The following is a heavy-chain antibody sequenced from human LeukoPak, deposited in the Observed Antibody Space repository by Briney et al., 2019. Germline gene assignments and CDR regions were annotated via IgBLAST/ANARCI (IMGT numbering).Heavy chain of an antibody. V-gene: IGHV4-30-4*01. CDR2: IYYSGST. J-gene: IGHJ4*02. D-gene: IGHD3-16*01. CDR3: AREGLRNLDY. CDR1: GASISDYY. Sequence: SETLSLTCTVSGASISDYYWSWIRQPPGKGLEWIGYIYYSGSTYYNPSLKSRVTISVDTSKNQFSLELSSVTAADTAVYYCAREGLRNLDYWGQGTLVTVSS.